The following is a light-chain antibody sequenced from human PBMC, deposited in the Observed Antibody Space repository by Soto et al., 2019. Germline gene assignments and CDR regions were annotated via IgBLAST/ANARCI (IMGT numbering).Light chain of an antibody. V-gene: IGKV1-5*03. CDR1: QSISNY. Sequence: DIQMTQSPSTLSASVGDRVTITCRARQSISNYLAWYQLKPGKAPNLLIYKASILESGVPSRFSGGGSGTDFTLTISSLQPDDFATYYCQQYKSHWTFGQGTKVESK. CDR3: QQYKSHWT. J-gene: IGKJ1*01. CDR2: KAS.